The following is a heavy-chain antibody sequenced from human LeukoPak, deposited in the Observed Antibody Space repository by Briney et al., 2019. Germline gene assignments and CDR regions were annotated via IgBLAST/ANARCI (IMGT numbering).Heavy chain of an antibody. J-gene: IGHJ5*02. CDR2: IIPIFGTA. D-gene: IGHD6-19*01. Sequence: SVKVSRKASGGTFSSYAISWVRRAPGQGLEWMGGIIPIFGTANYAQKFQGRVTITRNTSINTAYMELSSLRSDDTAVYYCASMAVSGRDNWFDPWGPGSLVTVSS. V-gene: IGHV1-69*05. CDR3: ASMAVSGRDNWFDP. CDR1: GGTFSSYA.